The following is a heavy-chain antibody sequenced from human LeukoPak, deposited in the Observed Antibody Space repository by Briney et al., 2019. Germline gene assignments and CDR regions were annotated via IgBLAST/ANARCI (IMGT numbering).Heavy chain of an antibody. Sequence: SVKVSCKASGGTFSSYAISWVRQAPGQGLEWMGGIIPIFGTANYAQKFQGRVTITTDESTSTAYMELSSLRSEDTAVYYCAGELILQNYFDYWGQGTLVTVSS. J-gene: IGHJ4*02. V-gene: IGHV1-69*05. CDR2: IIPIFGTA. CDR3: AGELILQNYFDY. D-gene: IGHD2-21*01. CDR1: GGTFSSYA.